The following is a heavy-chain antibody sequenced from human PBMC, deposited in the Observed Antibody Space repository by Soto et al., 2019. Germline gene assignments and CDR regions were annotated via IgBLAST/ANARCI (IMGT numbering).Heavy chain of an antibody. D-gene: IGHD3-22*01. V-gene: IGHV3-23*01. J-gene: IGHJ4*02. CDR1: GFTFSSYA. CDR2: ISGSAATT. CDR3: ARVRSYYDSSGSYSPPY. Sequence: EVQLLESGGGLVQPGGSLRLSCAASGFTFSSYAMNWVRQAPGKGLEWVSAISGSAATTHFADSVKGRFTISRDNSKNTLYLQMNSLRAEDTAVYYCARVRSYYDSSGSYSPPYWGQGTLGTVSS.